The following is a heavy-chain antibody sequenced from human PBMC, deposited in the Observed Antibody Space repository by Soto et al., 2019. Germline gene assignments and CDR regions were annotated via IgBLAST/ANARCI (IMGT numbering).Heavy chain of an antibody. Sequence: SDTLSLTCSVSGVSISSTDYYWILIRQPPGKGLEWIGYIYYSGRTYYNPSLKSRLTISVDTSKNQFSLKLISLTATDTAVYFCSRGGFRGCDSNNWFDPWGQGTLVTVSS. CDR2: IYYSGRT. CDR1: GVSISSTDYY. D-gene: IGHD2-21*02. CDR3: SRGGFRGCDSNNWFDP. J-gene: IGHJ5*02. V-gene: IGHV4-30-4*02.